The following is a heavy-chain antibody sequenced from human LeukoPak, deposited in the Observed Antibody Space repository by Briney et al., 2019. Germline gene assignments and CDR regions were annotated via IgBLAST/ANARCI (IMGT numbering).Heavy chain of an antibody. CDR1: GGSISSYY. CDR2: IYYSGST. V-gene: IGHV4-59*01. J-gene: IGHJ4*02. D-gene: IGHD3-3*01. CDR3: ARGLFGVFDY. Sequence: SETLSLXCTVSGGSISSYYWSWIRQPPGKELEWIGYIYYSGSTNYNPSLKSRVTISVDTSKNQFSLKLSSVTAADTAVYYCARGLFGVFDYWGQGTLVTVSS.